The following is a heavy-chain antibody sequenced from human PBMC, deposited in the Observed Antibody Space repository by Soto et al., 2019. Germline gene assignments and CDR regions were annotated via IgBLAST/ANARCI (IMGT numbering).Heavy chain of an antibody. CDR3: ARDRSRRAAAPGPWFDP. V-gene: IGHV1-3*01. CDR2: INAGNGNT. J-gene: IGHJ5*02. CDR1: GYTFTSYA. D-gene: IGHD6-13*01. Sequence: VKVSCKSSGYTFTSYAMHWVRQAPGQRLEWMGWINAGNGNTKYSQKFQGRVTITRDTSASTAYMELSSLRSEDTAVYYCARDRSRRAAAPGPWFDPWGQGTLVTVSS.